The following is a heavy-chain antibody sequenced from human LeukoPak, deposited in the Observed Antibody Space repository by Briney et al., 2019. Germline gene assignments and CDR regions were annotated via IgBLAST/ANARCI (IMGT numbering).Heavy chain of an antibody. CDR2: ISWNGGSI. D-gene: IGHD3-10*01. Sequence: GGSLRLSCAASGFTFDDYAMHWVRQAPGKGLEWVSGISWNGGSIGYADSVRGRFTISRDNAKNSLFLQMNSLRAEDTALYYCAKDGYYGSGTKNYFDYWGQGTLVTVSS. V-gene: IGHV3-9*01. J-gene: IGHJ4*02. CDR3: AKDGYYGSGTKNYFDY. CDR1: GFTFDDYA.